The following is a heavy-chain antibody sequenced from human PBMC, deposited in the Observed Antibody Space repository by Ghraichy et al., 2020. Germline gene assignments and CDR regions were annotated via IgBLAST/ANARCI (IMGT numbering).Heavy chain of an antibody. CDR2: MYPIDSDI. CDR1: GYSFSTYW. Sequence: GGSLRLSCKASGYSFSTYWIGWVRQMPGKGLEWMAIMYPIDSDITYNPSFQGQIAISADRSTSTVYLHWGSLKASDTATYYCARQSASWSDFDYWGQGTLVTVSS. D-gene: IGHD6-13*01. CDR3: ARQSASWSDFDY. V-gene: IGHV5-51*01. J-gene: IGHJ4*02.